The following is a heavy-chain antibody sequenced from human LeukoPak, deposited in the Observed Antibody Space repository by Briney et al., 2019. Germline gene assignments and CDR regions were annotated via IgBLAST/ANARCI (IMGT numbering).Heavy chain of an antibody. CDR1: GGSIGTYY. CDR2: IYVTGT. V-gene: IGHV4-59*08. CDR3: ARHIGGGIEDMDV. Sequence: SETLSLTCTVSGGSIGTYYWSWIRQSPGKGPEWIGYIYVTGTRYNPYLQSRVTISVDRSRNQFFLKMSSVTAADTAVYYCARHIGGGIEDMDVWGKGTKVIVSS. J-gene: IGHJ6*03. D-gene: IGHD3-16*02.